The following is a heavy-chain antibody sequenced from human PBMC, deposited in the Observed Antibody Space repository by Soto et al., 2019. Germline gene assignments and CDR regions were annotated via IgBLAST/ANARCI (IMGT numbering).Heavy chain of an antibody. CDR3: ARGAYDVWSGPPYYYYYMDG. J-gene: IGHJ6*03. D-gene: IGHD3-3*01. Sequence: ASVKVSCKASGYTFTSYGISWVRQAPGQGLEWMGWISAYNGNTNYAQKLQGRVTMTTDTSTSTAYMELRSLRSDDTAVYYCARGAYDVWSGPPYYYYYMDGWGKGTTVTVSS. CDR2: ISAYNGNT. CDR1: GYTFTSYG. V-gene: IGHV1-18*01.